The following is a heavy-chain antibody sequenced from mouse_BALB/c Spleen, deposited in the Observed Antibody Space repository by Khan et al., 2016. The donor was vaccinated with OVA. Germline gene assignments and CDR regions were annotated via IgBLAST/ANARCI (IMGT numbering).Heavy chain of an antibody. CDR2: VSTNYGST. CDR1: DYTFTDYS. D-gene: IGHD2-3*01. Sequence: QVQLKQSGPELVRPGVSVKISCKGSDYTFTDYSMHWVQQSHAKSLEWIGAVSTNYGSTYYNQKFKGKAIMTVDKSSSTAYMELARLTSEDSAIYYCARDDGYSLFAYWGQGTLVTVSA. V-gene: IGHV1S137*01. CDR3: ARDDGYSLFAY. J-gene: IGHJ3*01.